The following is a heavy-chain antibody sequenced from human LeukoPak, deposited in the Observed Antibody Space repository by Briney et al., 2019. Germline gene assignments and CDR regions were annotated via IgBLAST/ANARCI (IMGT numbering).Heavy chain of an antibody. Sequence: GGSLRLSCAASGFTFDDYGMSWVRQAPGKGLEWVSDISWNGGRTGYTDSVKGRFTISRDNAKNSLYLQMNCLRAEDTALYYCARVIVGATRWFDPWGQGTLVTVSS. D-gene: IGHD1-26*01. J-gene: IGHJ5*02. CDR3: ARVIVGATRWFDP. V-gene: IGHV3-20*04. CDR1: GFTFDDYG. CDR2: ISWNGGRT.